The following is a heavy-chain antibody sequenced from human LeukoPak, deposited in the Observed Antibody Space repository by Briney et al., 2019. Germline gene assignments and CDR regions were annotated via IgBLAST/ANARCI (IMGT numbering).Heavy chain of an antibody. V-gene: IGHV1-2*02. CDR1: RYTFTGYY. D-gene: IGHD2-2*01. CDR3: ARDLAFSTICYSGP. CDR2: SNPNSGGT. Sequence: ASVKVSCKASRYTFTGYYMQWVRQAPGQGLEWRGWSNPNSGGTNYEQKVQGRVTITRDTEIRTAYMEMSRLRSADTAVYYCARDLAFSTICYSGPWGQGTLVTVSS. J-gene: IGHJ5*02.